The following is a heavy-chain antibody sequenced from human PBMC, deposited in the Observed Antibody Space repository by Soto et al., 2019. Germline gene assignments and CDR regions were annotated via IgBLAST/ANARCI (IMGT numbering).Heavy chain of an antibody. CDR2: IIPIFGTA. Sequence: SVKVSCKASGGTFSSYAISWVRQAPGQGLEWMGGIIPIFGTANYAQKFQGSVTITADESTSTAYMELSSLRSEDTAVYYCARDSYCSGGSCYSVGFDPWGQGTLVTVSS. V-gene: IGHV1-69*13. J-gene: IGHJ5*02. CDR1: GGTFSSYA. CDR3: ARDSYCSGGSCYSVGFDP. D-gene: IGHD2-15*01.